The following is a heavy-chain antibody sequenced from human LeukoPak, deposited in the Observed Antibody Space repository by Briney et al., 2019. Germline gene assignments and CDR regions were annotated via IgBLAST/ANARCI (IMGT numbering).Heavy chain of an antibody. CDR3: ARVRCSGTSCYPNWFDP. V-gene: IGHV3-23*01. J-gene: IGHJ5*02. CDR1: GFTFSNYA. CDR2: ISGHGDAT. D-gene: IGHD2-2*01. Sequence: GGSLRLSCAASGFTFSNYAMTWVRQAPGKGPEWVSTISGHGDATYYADSVKGRFTISRDNLKNTLSVQMNGLRAEDTAVYFCARVRCSGTSCYPNWFDPWGQGTLVTVS.